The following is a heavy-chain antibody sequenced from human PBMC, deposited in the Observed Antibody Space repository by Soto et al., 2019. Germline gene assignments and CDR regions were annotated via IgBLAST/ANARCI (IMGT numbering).Heavy chain of an antibody. J-gene: IGHJ4*02. D-gene: IGHD5-12*01. Sequence: QVQLQQWGAGLLKPSETLSLNCAVNGGSLSGYYWSWIRQPPGKGLEWIGEIKDGGYTNYSPSLKIRATISSDRSNNQFSLRLTSVTAAGTGVYYCARGQEGVVATHWDQGALVTVSS. V-gene: IGHV4-34*01. CDR3: ARGQEGVVATH. CDR2: IKDGGYT. CDR1: GGSLSGYY.